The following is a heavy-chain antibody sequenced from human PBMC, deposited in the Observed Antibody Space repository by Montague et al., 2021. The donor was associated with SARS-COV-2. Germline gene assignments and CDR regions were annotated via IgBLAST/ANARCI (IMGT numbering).Heavy chain of an antibody. CDR1: GGSVSSGSYY. V-gene: IGHV4-61*01. CDR3: ARDRGGGLGGVITAYYFAY. CDR2: IYYSGST. Sequence: SETLSLTCTVSGGSVSSGSYYWSWIRQPPGKGLEWIGYIYYSGSTNYNPSLKSRVTISVDTSKNQFSLKLSSVTAADTAVYYCARDRGGGLGGVITAYYFAYWGQGTLVTVSS. D-gene: IGHD3-16*01. J-gene: IGHJ4*02.